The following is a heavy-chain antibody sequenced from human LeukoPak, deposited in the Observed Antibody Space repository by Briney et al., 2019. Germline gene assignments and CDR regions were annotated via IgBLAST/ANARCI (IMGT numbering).Heavy chain of an antibody. CDR2: IYYSGST. D-gene: IGHD6-19*01. V-gene: IGHV4-30-4*01. Sequence: SETLSLTCTVSGGSISSSSYYWSWIRQPPGKGLEWIGYIYYSGSTYYNPSLKSRITISIDTSKNQFSLKLSSVTAADTAVYFCARGRIAVAGYYFDYWGKGTLVTVSS. CDR1: GGSISSSSYY. CDR3: ARGRIAVAGYYFDY. J-gene: IGHJ4*02.